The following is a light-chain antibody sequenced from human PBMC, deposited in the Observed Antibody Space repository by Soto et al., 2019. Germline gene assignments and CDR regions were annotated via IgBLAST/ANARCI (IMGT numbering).Light chain of an antibody. CDR3: QSYDSSLSGAA. CDR1: SSDVGGYNY. V-gene: IGLV2-8*01. CDR2: EVS. Sequence: QSVLTQPPSASGSPGQSVTISCTGTSSDVGGYNYVSWYQQHPGKAPKLMIYEVSKRPSGVPDRFSGSKSGTSASLAITGLQAEDEADYYCQSYDSSLSGAAFGTGTKVTVL. J-gene: IGLJ1*01.